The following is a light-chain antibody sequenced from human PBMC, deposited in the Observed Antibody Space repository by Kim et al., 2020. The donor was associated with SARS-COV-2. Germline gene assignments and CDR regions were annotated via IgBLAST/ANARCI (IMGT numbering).Light chain of an antibody. CDR2: EVS. J-gene: IGLJ3*02. CDR3: CSYAGSSTLGV. V-gene: IGLV2-23*02. Sequence: QSALTQPASVSGSPGQSITISCTGTSSDVGSYNLVSWYQQHPGKAPKLMIYEVSKRPSGVSNSFSGSKSGNTASLTISGLQAEDEADYYCCSYAGSSTLGVFGGGTQLPVL. CDR1: SSDVGSYNL.